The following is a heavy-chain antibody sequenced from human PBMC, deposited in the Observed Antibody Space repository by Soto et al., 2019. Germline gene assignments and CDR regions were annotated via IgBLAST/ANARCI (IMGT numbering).Heavy chain of an antibody. CDR3: ATFGVIGEPFDY. Sequence: SETLSLTCTVSGGSISRGDYYWSWIRQPPGKGLEWIGYIYYSGSTYYNPSLKSRVTLSVDTPSNQFSLRLSSLTAADTAVYYCATFGVIGEPFDYWGQGTLVTVSS. J-gene: IGHJ4*02. D-gene: IGHD3-10*01. CDR1: GGSISRGDYY. CDR2: IYYSGST. V-gene: IGHV4-30-4*01.